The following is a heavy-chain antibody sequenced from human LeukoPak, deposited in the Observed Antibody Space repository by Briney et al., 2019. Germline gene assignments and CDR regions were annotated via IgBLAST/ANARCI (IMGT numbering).Heavy chain of an antibody. CDR1: GFTFSSYA. CDR3: ARRSGRYYYYYGMDV. J-gene: IGHJ6*02. V-gene: IGHV3-23*01. Sequence: PGGSLRLSCAASGFTFSSYAMSWVRQAPGKGLEWVSAISGSGGSTYYADSVKGRFTTSRDNSKNTLYLQMNSLRAEDTAVYYCARRSGRYYYYYGMDVWGQGTTVTVSS. D-gene: IGHD6-25*01. CDR2: ISGSGGST.